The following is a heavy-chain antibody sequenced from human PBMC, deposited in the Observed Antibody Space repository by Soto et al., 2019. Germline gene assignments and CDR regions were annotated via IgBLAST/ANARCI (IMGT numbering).Heavy chain of an antibody. Sequence: PSETLSLTCTVSGGSISSYYWSWIRQPPGKGLEWIGYIYYGGSTNYNPSLKSRVTISVDTSKNQFSLKLSSVTAADTAVYYCARVLRYFDLHTAFIYDWAQGTLVPVSS. CDR1: GGSISSYY. CDR2: IYYGGST. CDR3: ARVLRYFDLHTAFIYD. J-gene: IGHJ4*02. D-gene: IGHD3-9*01. V-gene: IGHV4-59*01.